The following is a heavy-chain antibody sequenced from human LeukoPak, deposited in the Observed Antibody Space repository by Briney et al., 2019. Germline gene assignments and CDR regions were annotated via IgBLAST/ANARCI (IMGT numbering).Heavy chain of an antibody. CDR3: VGCSGGSCSDFDY. D-gene: IGHD2-15*01. V-gene: IGHV3-7*03. CDR2: IKQDGTET. CDR1: GLTFSNFW. Sequence: GGSLRLSCVASGLTFSNFWMTWLRQAPGKGLEWVANIKQDGTETYYADSVRGRFTISRDNAKNSMYLEMNSLRAEDTAVYYCVGCSGGSCSDFDYWGRGTLVTVSS. J-gene: IGHJ4*02.